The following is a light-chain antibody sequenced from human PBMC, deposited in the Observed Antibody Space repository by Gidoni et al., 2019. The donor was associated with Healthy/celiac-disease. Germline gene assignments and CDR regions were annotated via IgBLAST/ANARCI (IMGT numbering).Light chain of an antibody. CDR1: QSVSSN. V-gene: IGKV3-15*01. J-gene: IGKJ2*01. CDR2: GAS. CDR3: QQYNNWSYT. Sequence: PATLSVSPGERATLACRASQSVSSNLAWYQQKPGQAPRLLIYGASTRATGIPARFSGSGSGTEFTLTISSLQSEDFAVYYCQQYNNWSYTFGQGTKLEIK.